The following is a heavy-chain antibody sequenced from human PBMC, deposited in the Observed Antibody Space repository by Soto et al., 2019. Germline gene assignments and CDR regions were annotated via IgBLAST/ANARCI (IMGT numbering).Heavy chain of an antibody. Sequence: QVQLVQSGAEVKKPGSSVKVSCKDSGGTLSSYTFSWVRQAPGQGLEWMGRFIPNLGATNYAKKFQGRFTSVMDTATSTACMELNSLRYEDTAVYYCAIDNVYCSYTSCPDFDYWGQGTLVTVSS. CDR3: AIDNVYCSYTSCPDFDY. CDR2: FIPNLGAT. CDR1: GGTLSSYT. J-gene: IGHJ4*02. D-gene: IGHD2-2*01. V-gene: IGHV1-69*08.